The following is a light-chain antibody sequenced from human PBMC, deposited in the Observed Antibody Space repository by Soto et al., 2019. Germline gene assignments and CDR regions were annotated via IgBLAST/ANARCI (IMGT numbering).Light chain of an antibody. CDR3: SSYTSTNTPYL. CDR1: SSDVGGYNY. CDR2: EVG. Sequence: QSVLTQPASVSASPGQSITISCTGTSSDVGGYNYVSWFQQHPGKAPKLMIYEVGNRPSGVSNRFSGYKSDNTASLTISGLQAEDEADYYCSSYTSTNTPYLFGTATKVT. V-gene: IGLV2-14*01. J-gene: IGLJ1*01.